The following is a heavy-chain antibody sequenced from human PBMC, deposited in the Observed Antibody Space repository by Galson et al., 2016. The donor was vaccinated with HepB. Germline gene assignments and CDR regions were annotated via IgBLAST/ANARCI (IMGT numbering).Heavy chain of an antibody. J-gene: IGHJ3*02. CDR1: GYSFSNYW. CDR2: ISPGDSHT. V-gene: IGHV5-51*01. D-gene: IGHD4-11*01. CDR3: ASVTTVTTGHAFDI. Sequence: QSGAEVKKPGESLKISCQGSGYSFSNYWIGWVRQKPGKGLEWMGIISPGDSHTRYSPSFQGQVTISADNSINTAYLQWNSLKAADTAVYYCASVTTVTTGHAFDIWGQGTMVTVSS.